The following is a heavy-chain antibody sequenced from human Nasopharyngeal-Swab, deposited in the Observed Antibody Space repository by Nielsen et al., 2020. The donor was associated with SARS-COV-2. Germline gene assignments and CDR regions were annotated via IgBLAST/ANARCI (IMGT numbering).Heavy chain of an antibody. CDR1: GYTFTSYD. CDR2: MNPNSGNT. V-gene: IGHV1-8*01. Sequence: ASVKVSCKASGYTFTSYDINWVRQATGQGLEWMGWMNPNSGNTGYAQSFQGRVTMTRNTSNSTAYMELSSLRSEDTAVYYCATGPPYCSGGSCYWFDPWGQGTLVTVSS. D-gene: IGHD2-15*01. J-gene: IGHJ5*02. CDR3: ATGPPYCSGGSCYWFDP.